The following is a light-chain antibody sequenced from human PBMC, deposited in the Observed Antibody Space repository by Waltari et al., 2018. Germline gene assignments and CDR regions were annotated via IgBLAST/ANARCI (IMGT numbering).Light chain of an antibody. Sequence: DTVMTQSPATLSVSPGERVTLSCGASQSVRSSLAWYQQKSGQAPRLLIDDASTRATGIPARFSGSGSGTQFTLTINSLQFEDFAVYYCQQYHDWPAITFGQGTRLDFK. J-gene: IGKJ5*01. CDR1: QSVRSS. CDR2: DAS. CDR3: QQYHDWPAIT. V-gene: IGKV3-15*01.